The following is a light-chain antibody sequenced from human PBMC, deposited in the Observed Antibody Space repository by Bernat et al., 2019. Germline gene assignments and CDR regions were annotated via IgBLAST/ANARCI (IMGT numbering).Light chain of an antibody. CDR1: SLRSYY. CDR3: NSRDSSGNHQV. V-gene: IGLV3-19*01. CDR2: GKN. Sequence: SSELTQDPAVSVALGQTGRSTCQGDSLRSYYASWYQQKPGQAPVLVSDGKNNRPSGVPDRFSGSSSGHTASLTITGAQAEDEADYCCNSRDSSGNHQVFGGGTKLTVL. J-gene: IGLJ2*01.